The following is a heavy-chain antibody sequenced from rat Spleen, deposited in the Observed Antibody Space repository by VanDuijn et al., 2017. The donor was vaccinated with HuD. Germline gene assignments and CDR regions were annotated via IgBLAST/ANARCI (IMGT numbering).Heavy chain of an antibody. CDR2: ISYEGSTT. V-gene: IGHV5-25*01. J-gene: IGHJ2*01. CDR3: TRGYYFDY. CDR1: GFTLSNYD. Sequence: EVQVVESGGGLVQPGRSMKLSCAASGFTLSNYDMVWVRQAPTKGLEWVASISYEGSTTYYRDSVKGRFTISRDNAKSTLYLQMDSLRSEDTATYYCTRGYYFDYWGQGVMVTVSS.